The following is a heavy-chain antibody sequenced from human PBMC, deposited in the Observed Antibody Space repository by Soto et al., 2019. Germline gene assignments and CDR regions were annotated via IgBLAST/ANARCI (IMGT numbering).Heavy chain of an antibody. CDR2: IYYSGST. J-gene: IGHJ6*02. CDR1: GGSISSGDYY. CDR3: AGRGYSGANYGMDV. D-gene: IGHD5-12*01. Sequence: SETLSLTCTVSGGSISSGDYYWSWIRQPPGKGLEWIGYIYYSGSTYYNPSLKSRVTISVDTSKNQFSLKLSSVTAADTAVYYCAGRGYSGANYGMDVWGQGTTVTVSS. V-gene: IGHV4-30-4*01.